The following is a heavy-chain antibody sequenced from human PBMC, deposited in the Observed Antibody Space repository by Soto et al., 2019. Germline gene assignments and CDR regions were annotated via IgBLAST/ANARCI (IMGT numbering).Heavy chain of an antibody. CDR1: GGSISSGGYY. J-gene: IGHJ5*02. V-gene: IGHV4-31*03. CDR2: IYYSGST. CDR3: ARADYGDYVWRLGPGVGGFDP. Sequence: QVQLQESGPGLVKPSQTLSLTCTVSGGSISSGGYYWSWIRQHPGKGLEWIGYIYYSGSTYYNPSLKSRVTISVDTSKNQFSLKLSSVTAADTAVYYCARADYGDYVWRLGPGVGGFDPWGQGTLVTVSS. D-gene: IGHD4-17*01.